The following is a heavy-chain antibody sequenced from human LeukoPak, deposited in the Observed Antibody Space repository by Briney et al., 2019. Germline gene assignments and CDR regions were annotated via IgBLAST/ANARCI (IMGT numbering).Heavy chain of an antibody. V-gene: IGHV3-30*02. J-gene: IGHJ4*02. D-gene: IGHD4-17*01. CDR1: GFTFSTYG. CDR3: VKDPYGDYLRYFAY. CDR2: IRYDGGNK. Sequence: GGSLRLSCAASGFTFSTYGMHWVRQAPGKGLEWVSLIRYDGGNKYYADSVKGRFTISRDNSKNTLYLQMNSLSAEDTAVYYCVKDPYGDYLRYFAYWGQGTLVTVSS.